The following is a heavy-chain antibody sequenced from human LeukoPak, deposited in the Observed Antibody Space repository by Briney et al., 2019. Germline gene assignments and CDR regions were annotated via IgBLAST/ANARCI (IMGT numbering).Heavy chain of an antibody. CDR2: IYQSGSA. J-gene: IGHJ3*02. CDR1: GASVSSIGYS. CDR3: ARNSYYDNSGEGAFDI. V-gene: IGHV4-30-2*01. D-gene: IGHD3-22*01. Sequence: PSETLSLTCGVSGASVSSIGYSWSWIRQPPGRGLEWIGYIYQSGSASYNPSLQSRVTISIDKSKNQFSLNLNSVTAADTAVYYCARNSYYDNSGEGAFDIWGQGTMVTVSS.